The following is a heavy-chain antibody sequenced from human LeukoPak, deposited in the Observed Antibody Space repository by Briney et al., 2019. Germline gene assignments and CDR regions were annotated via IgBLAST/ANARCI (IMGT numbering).Heavy chain of an antibody. V-gene: IGHV1-69*13. J-gene: IGHJ6*02. CDR3: ARAMVRGVIDMYYYGMDV. D-gene: IGHD3-10*01. Sequence: SVKVSCTASGGTFSSYAISWVRQAPGQGLEWMGGIIPIFGTANYAQKFQGRVTITADESTSTAYMELSSLRSEDTAVYYCARAMVRGVIDMYYYGMDVWGQGTTVTVSS. CDR2: IIPIFGTA. CDR1: GGTFSSYA.